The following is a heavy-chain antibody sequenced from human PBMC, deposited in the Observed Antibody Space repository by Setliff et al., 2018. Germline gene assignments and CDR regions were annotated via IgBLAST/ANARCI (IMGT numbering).Heavy chain of an antibody. CDR1: GYTFRSYG. D-gene: IGHD2-15*01. CDR3: ARERATIVVEPDQAFFHH. V-gene: IGHV1-18*01. CDR2: ISAYNGFI. J-gene: IGHJ1*01. Sequence: ASVKVSCKASGYTFRSYGISWVRQAPGQGLEWMGWISAYNGFIVYAQKFQGRVTMTTDTPTNTAYMELRSLRSDDTAVYYCARERATIVVEPDQAFFHHWGQGTLVTVSS.